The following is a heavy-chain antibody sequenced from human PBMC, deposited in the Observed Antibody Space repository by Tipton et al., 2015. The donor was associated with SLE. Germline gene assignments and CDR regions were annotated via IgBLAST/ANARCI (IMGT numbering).Heavy chain of an antibody. CDR1: GGSFSTYY. J-gene: IGHJ4*02. CDR2: VIHSGST. Sequence: TLSLTCTVYGGSFSTYYWTWIRQPPGKGLEWIGEVIHSGSTNYNPSLKSRVTISVDTSKNQFSLRLSSVTAADTAVYYCARQRDMGGYSNQLLDYWGPGILVTVSS. CDR3: ARQRDMGGYSNQLLDY. D-gene: IGHD4-11*01. V-gene: IGHV4-34*09.